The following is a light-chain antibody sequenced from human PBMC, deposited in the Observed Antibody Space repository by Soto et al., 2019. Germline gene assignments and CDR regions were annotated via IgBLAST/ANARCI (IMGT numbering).Light chain of an antibody. CDR2: WAS. V-gene: IGKV4-1*01. J-gene: IGKJ3*01. CDR1: QSVLYRSDSNNY. Sequence: DIVMTQSADSLGVSLGERATISCRSSQSVLYRSDSNNYLAWYQQKPGQPPKVLIYWASTRESGVPDRFSGSGSGTDFTLTISSLQAEDVAVYYCQQYYSTPFTFGPGTKVDIK. CDR3: QQYYSTPFT.